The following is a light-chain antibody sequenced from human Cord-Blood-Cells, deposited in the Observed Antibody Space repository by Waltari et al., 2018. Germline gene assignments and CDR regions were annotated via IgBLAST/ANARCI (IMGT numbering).Light chain of an antibody. V-gene: IGKV3-11*01. CDR3: QQRSNWPPIT. CDR2: DAS. J-gene: IGKJ5*01. CDR1: QSVSSY. Sequence: EIVLTQSPATLSLSPGERATLSCRASQSVSSYLAWYQQKPGQAPRLLIYDASNRATGSPARFSCSGSRTDFTLTISSLEPEDFAVYYCQQRSNWPPITFGQGTRLEIK.